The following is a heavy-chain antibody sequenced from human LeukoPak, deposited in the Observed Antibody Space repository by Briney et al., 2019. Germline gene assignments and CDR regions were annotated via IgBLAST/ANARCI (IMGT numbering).Heavy chain of an antibody. CDR2: INPNSGGT. CDR1: GYTFTGYY. CDR3: ARLASLYDSSGYYWGDY. V-gene: IGHV1-2*02. D-gene: IGHD3-22*01. J-gene: IGHJ4*02. Sequence: ALVKVSCKASGYTFTGYYMHWVRQAPGQGLEWMGWINPNSGGTNYAQKFQGRVTMTRDTSISTAYMELSRLRSDDTAVYYCARLASLYDSSGYYWGDYWGQGTLVTVSS.